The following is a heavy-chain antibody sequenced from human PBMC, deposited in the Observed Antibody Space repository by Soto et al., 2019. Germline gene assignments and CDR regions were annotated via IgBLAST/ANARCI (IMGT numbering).Heavy chain of an antibody. V-gene: IGHV1-18*04. J-gene: IGHJ4*02. CDR2: ISAYNGDT. CDR1: GYTFTNYG. CDR3: ARDRGLYDSSNYRFDY. Sequence: ASVKVSCKTSGYTFTNYGFSWVRRAPGQGLEWMGWISAYNGDTNYAQNFQGRVFMTTDKSTRTAYMELRSLRSDDKAVYYCARDRGLYDSSNYRFDYWGQGNLVTVSS. D-gene: IGHD3-22*01.